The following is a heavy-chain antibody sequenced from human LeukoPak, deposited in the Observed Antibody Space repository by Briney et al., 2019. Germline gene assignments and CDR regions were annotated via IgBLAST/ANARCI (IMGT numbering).Heavy chain of an antibody. Sequence: SETLSLTCTVSGDSISSGDYYWSWIRQPAGKGLEWIGRIYTSGSTNYNPSLKSRVTMSVDTSKNQFSLKLSSVTAADTAVYYCARENPTKLRYFDWLLYRWFDPWGQGTLVTVSS. CDR1: GDSISSGDYY. J-gene: IGHJ5*02. D-gene: IGHD3-9*01. CDR3: ARENPTKLRYFDWLLYRWFDP. V-gene: IGHV4-61*02. CDR2: IYTSGST.